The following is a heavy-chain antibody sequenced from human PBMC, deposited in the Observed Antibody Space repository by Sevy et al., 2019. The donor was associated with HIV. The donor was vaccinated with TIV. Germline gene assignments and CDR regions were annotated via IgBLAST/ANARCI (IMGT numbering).Heavy chain of an antibody. CDR2: IYSGGST. V-gene: IGHV3-53*01. D-gene: IGHD3-3*01. J-gene: IGHJ5*02. CDR1: GFTVSSSY. Sequence: GGSLRLSCAASGFTVSSSYMTWVRQPPGKGLEWVSVIYSGGSTYYADAVKGRFTISRDNSKTTLYLQMNNLRADDTAVYYGARGRGVFGAVAINWFDPWGQGALVTVSS. CDR3: ARGRGVFGAVAINWFDP.